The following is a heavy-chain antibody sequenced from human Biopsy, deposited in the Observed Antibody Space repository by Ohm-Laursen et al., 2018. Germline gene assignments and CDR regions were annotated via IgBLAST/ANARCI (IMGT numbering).Heavy chain of an antibody. J-gene: IGHJ4*02. CDR2: ISRSSSTI. CDR1: GFTFSTYG. D-gene: IGHD3-3*01. V-gene: IGHV3-48*01. CDR3: ATIAGWGSSPDLRPY. Sequence: SLRLSCTASGFTFSTYGMNWVRQAPGKGLEWVSHISRSSSTIYYADSVKGRFTISRDNAKNSLYLQMNSLRPEDTAFYYCATIAGWGSSPDLRPYWGQGTLVTVSS.